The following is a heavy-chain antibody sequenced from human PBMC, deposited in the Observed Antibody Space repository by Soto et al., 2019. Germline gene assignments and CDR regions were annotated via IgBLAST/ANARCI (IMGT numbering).Heavy chain of an antibody. J-gene: IGHJ4*02. Sequence: QVQLQESGPGLVKPSQTLSLTCTVSGDSISSGGYYWGWILQHPGKGLEWIGYMYDNGGAYYSPSLKGRVVISVDRSENQFSLRLSSVTAADTAVYYCARVKGGTTRRAFDSWGQGTLVTVSS. CDR2: MYDNGGA. D-gene: IGHD1-7*01. CDR1: GDSISSGGYY. V-gene: IGHV4-31*03. CDR3: ARVKGGTTRRAFDS.